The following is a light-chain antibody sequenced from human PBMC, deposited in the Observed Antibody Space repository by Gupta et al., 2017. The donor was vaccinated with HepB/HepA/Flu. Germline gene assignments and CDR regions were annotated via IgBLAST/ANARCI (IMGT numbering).Light chain of an antibody. CDR1: QSISTN. CDR2: GAS. CDR3: QQYDNWYT. J-gene: IGKJ2*01. V-gene: IGKV3-15*01. Sequence: TVVTQSPATLSVSPGERATLSCRASQSISTNLAWYQQKPGQAPRLLIYGASTRATGIPDRFSGSGSGTEFTLTSSSRQSEDFAVYYFQQYDNWYTFGQGTKMQIK.